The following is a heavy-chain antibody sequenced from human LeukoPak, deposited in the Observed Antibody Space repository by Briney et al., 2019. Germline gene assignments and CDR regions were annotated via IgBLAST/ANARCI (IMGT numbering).Heavy chain of an antibody. V-gene: IGHV4-61*02. D-gene: IGHD2-21*01. J-gene: IGHJ4*02. Sequence: SETLSLTCTVSGGSIRSSSYCWSWIRQPAGKGLEWIGRIYTSGSTNYNPSLKSRVTISVDTSKNQFSLKLSSVTAADTAVDYCARNLAGHFGGFYFDDWGQGTLVTVSS. CDR1: GGSIRSSSYC. CDR3: ARNLAGHFGGFYFDD. CDR2: IYTSGST.